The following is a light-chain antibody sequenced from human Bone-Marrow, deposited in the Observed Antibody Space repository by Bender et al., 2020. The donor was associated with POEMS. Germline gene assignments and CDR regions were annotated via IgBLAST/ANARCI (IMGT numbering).Light chain of an antibody. CDR3: SSWDDSLNGWV. V-gene: IGLV1-44*01. CDR1: SSNFGNNA. J-gene: IGLJ3*02. Sequence: QSVLTQPPSASGTPGQSVTISCSGTSSNFGNNAANWYQHVPGTAPKLLIYSNNQRPPGVPDRFSASPSGASASLAISGLHSDDEADYYCSSWDDSLNGWVFGGGTKLTVL. CDR2: SNN.